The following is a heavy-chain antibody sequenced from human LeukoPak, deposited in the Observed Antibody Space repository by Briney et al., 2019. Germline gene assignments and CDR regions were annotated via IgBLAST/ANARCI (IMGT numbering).Heavy chain of an antibody. Sequence: GGSLRLSCTASGFTFSSYSMNWVRQAPGKGLEWLSYISWGSNVIYYADSVKGRFTTSRDDAKNSLFLQMNSLTDEDTAVYYCARDPGYSYALDYWGRGTLVTVSS. CDR1: GFTFSSYS. CDR3: ARDPGYSYALDY. V-gene: IGHV3-48*02. D-gene: IGHD5-18*01. J-gene: IGHJ4*02. CDR2: ISWGSNVI.